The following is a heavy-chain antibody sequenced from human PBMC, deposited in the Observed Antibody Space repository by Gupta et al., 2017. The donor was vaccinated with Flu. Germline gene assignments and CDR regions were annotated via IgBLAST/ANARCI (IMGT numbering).Heavy chain of an antibody. CDR3: ARDQRFGAARPWVLFDY. D-gene: IGHD6-6*01. J-gene: IGHJ4*02. CDR1: GDSVPSNSAA. Sequence: QVQLQQSGPGLVKPSQTLSLTCAISGDSVPSNSAAWNWIRQSPSRGLEWLGRTYYRSKWYNDYAVSVKSRITINPDTSKNQFSLQLNSVTPEDTAVYYCARDQRFGAARPWVLFDYWGQGTLVTVSS. V-gene: IGHV6-1*01. CDR2: TYYRSKWYN.